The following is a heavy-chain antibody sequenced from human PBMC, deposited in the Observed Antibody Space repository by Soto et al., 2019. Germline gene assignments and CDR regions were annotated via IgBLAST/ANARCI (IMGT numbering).Heavy chain of an antibody. J-gene: IGHJ4*02. CDR1: GFTVSSNY. V-gene: IGHV3-53*01. CDR3: ARGYCSSTSCYVGGIFDY. CDR2: IYSGGST. D-gene: IGHD2-2*01. Sequence: PGGSLRLSCAASGFTVSSNYMSWVRQAPGKGLEWVSVIYSGGSTYYADSVKGRFTISRDNSKNTLYLQMNSLRAEDAAVYYCARGYCSSTSCYVGGIFDYWGQGTLVTV.